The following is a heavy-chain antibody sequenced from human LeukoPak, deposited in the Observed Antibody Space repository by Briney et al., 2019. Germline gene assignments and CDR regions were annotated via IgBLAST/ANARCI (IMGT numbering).Heavy chain of an antibody. Sequence: PGGSLRLSCAASGFTFSSYSMNWVRQAPGKGLEWVSSISSSSSYIYYADSRNGRSTSSRDNAKNSLHLQMSSLGAEATAVYCCARGYGSGGDCFDNWGQGTLVTVSS. CDR2: ISSSSSYI. CDR3: ARGYGSGGDCFDN. D-gene: IGHD3-10*01. CDR1: GFTFSSYS. J-gene: IGHJ4*03. V-gene: IGHV3-21*01.